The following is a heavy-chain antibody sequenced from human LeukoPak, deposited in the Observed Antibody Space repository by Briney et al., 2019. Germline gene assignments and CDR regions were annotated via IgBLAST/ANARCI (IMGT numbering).Heavy chain of an antibody. CDR3: AREGGIVGASDY. Sequence: PSQTLSLTCTVSGGSISSGSYYWSWIRQPAGKGLEWIGRIYTSGSTNYNPSLKSRVTISVDTSKNQFSLKLSSVTAADTAVYYCAREGGIVGASDYWGQGTLVTVSS. J-gene: IGHJ4*02. CDR1: GGSISSGSYY. CDR2: IYTSGST. V-gene: IGHV4-61*02. D-gene: IGHD1-26*01.